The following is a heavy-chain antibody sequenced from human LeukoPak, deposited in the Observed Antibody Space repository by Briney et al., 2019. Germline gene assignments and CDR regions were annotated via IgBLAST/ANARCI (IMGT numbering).Heavy chain of an antibody. CDR3: AELGITMIGGV. Sequence: GSLRLSRAGSGFTLSSYSMNWGRPAPGEGVGWVSSISTSSSYIYYADSVKGRFTISRDNAKNSLYLQMNSLRAEDTAVYYCAELGITMIGGVWGKGTTVTISS. J-gene: IGHJ6*04. V-gene: IGHV3-21*01. CDR1: GFTLSSYS. D-gene: IGHD3-10*02. CDR2: ISTSSSYI.